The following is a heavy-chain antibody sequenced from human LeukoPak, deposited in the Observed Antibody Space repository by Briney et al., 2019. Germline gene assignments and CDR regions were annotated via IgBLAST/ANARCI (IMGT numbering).Heavy chain of an antibody. D-gene: IGHD1-1*01. V-gene: IGHV5-51*01. CDR2: IYPSDSDT. Sequence: GESLKISCKTSGYSFTSYWIGWVRQMPGKGLEWMGIIYPSDSDTRYSPSFQGQVTFSADRSITTAYLQWSSLKASDTAIYYCARRLKISQGGTTDYWGQGTLVTVSS. CDR3: ARRLKISQGGTTDY. J-gene: IGHJ4*02. CDR1: GYSFTSYW.